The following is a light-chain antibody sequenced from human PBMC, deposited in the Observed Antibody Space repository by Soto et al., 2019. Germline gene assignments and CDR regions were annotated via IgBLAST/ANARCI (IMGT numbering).Light chain of an antibody. CDR1: SGHSSNT. J-gene: IGLJ2*01. CDR3: PTCGTGIS. Sequence: QPVLTQSPSASASLGASVKLTCTLSSGHSSNTIAWHQQQPEKGPRYLMKVNSDGSHSKGDEIPDRFSGSSSGAERYLTISSLQAADAADYYCPTCGTGISFGGGTKLTVL. CDR2: VNSDGSH. V-gene: IGLV4-69*01.